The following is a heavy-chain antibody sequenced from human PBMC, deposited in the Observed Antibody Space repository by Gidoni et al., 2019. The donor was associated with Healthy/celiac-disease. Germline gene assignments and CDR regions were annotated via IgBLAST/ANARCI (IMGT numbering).Heavy chain of an antibody. V-gene: IGHV5-51*01. CDR2: IYPGDSDT. J-gene: IGHJ6*02. CDR1: GYSFTSYW. D-gene: IGHD5-18*01. CDR3: ARTAMGLYYYYGMDV. Sequence: EVQLVQSGAEVTKPGESLKISCKGSGYSFTSYWIGWVRQMPGKGLEWMGIIYPGDSDTRYSPSFQGQVTISADKSISTAYLQWSSLKASDTAMYYCARTAMGLYYYYGMDVWGQGTTVTVSS.